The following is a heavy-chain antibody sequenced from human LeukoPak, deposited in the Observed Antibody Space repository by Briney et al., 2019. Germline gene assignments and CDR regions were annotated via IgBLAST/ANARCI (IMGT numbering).Heavy chain of an antibody. CDR1: GFNFDDYG. CDR2: INWSGDST. D-gene: IGHD6-19*01. CDR3: ARDFYLGRIAVAGIFDY. V-gene: IGHV3-20*04. Sequence: GGSLRLSCAASGFNFDDYGMSWVRQAPGKGLEWVSGINWSGDSTGYADSVKGRFTISRDNAKNSPYLQMKSLRAEDTALYYCARDFYLGRIAVAGIFDYWGQGTPVTVSS. J-gene: IGHJ4*02.